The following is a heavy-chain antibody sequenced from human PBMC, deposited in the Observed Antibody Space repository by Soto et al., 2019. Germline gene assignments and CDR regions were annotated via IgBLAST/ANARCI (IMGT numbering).Heavy chain of an antibody. Sequence: SETLSLTCTVSGGSISDDYWSWIRQPPGKGLEWIGHISHSGGTNYNPSLKSRVTISVDTSKRQFSLKLSPVTAADTAVYYCAREARGVISGMDVWGQGTTVTVSS. V-gene: IGHV4-59*01. CDR2: ISHSGGT. CDR1: GGSISDDY. J-gene: IGHJ6*02. CDR3: AREARGVISGMDV. D-gene: IGHD3-10*01.